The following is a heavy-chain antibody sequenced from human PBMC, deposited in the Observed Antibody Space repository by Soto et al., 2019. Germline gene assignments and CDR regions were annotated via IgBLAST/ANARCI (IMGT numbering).Heavy chain of an antibody. J-gene: IGHJ5*02. V-gene: IGHV1-3*01. CDR1: GYPFISYL. Sequence: QVQLVQSGAEVKKPGASVKVSCKASGYPFISYLMHWVRQAPGQRLEWLGWINGGNGNTRYSQKFQVRLNITRNTPASTAYSDLSSLRSDYTAVYYCARGLRHQEMRLRDNWFDPWGQGPLVTVSS. CDR2: INGGNGNT. CDR3: ARGLRHQEMRLRDNWFDP. D-gene: IGHD4-17*01.